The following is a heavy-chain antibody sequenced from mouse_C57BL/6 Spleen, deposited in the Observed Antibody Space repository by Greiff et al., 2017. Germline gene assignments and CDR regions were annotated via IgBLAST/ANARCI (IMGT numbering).Heavy chain of an antibody. V-gene: IGHV1-26*01. Sequence: VQLQQSGPELVKPGASVKISCKASGYTFTDYYMNWVKQSHGKSLEWVGDINPNNGGTSYNQKFKGKATLTVDKSSSTAYMELRSLTSEASAVYYCAPRQLRAMDYWGQGTSVTVSS. CDR3: APRQLRAMDY. D-gene: IGHD3-2*02. CDR2: INPNNGGT. CDR1: GYTFTDYY. J-gene: IGHJ4*01.